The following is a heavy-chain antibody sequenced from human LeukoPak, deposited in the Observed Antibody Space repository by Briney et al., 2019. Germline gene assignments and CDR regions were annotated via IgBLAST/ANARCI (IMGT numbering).Heavy chain of an antibody. Sequence: SETLSLTCTVSGGSISSYYWSWIRQPPGKGLEWIGYIYYSGSTNYNPSLKSRVTISVDTSKNQFSLKLSSVTAADTAVYYCARRNLIAVAGTGYYYYGMDVWGQGTTVTVSS. J-gene: IGHJ6*02. D-gene: IGHD6-19*01. CDR1: GGSISSYY. CDR3: ARRNLIAVAGTGYYYYGMDV. CDR2: IYYSGST. V-gene: IGHV4-59*08.